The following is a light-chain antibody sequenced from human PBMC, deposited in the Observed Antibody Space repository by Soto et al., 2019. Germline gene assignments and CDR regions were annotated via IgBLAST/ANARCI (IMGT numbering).Light chain of an antibody. CDR1: QRINSD. CDR2: GTS. CDR3: QHYKTWPWT. Sequence: IVMTQSPATLSVSPGERATLSCRASQRINSDLAWYQQKPGQAPRLLIYGTSTRVTGLPARFSGSGAGTEFTLTISSLQSEDLAVYYCQHYKTWPWTFGQGTKVEIK. V-gene: IGKV3-15*01. J-gene: IGKJ1*01.